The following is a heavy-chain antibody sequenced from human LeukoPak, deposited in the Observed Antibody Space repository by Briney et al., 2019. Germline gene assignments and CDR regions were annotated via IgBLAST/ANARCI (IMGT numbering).Heavy chain of an antibody. CDR1: GFTFSNYG. V-gene: IGHV3-33*06. D-gene: IGHD6-13*01. J-gene: IGHJ4*02. CDR2: IWSAGSNK. Sequence: PGRSLRLSCAASGFTFSNYGMHWVRQAPGKGLEWVAVIWSAGSNKYYADSVKGRFTISRDNSKNTLVLQMNSLRAEDTAVYYCAKDVGAAGTFDYWGQGTLVTVSS. CDR3: AKDVGAAGTFDY.